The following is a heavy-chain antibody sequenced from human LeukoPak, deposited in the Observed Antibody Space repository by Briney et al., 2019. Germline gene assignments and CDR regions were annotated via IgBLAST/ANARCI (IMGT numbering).Heavy chain of an antibody. D-gene: IGHD5-12*01. V-gene: IGHV3-23*01. Sequence: GGSLRLSCAASGFTFTSYAMSWVRQAPGKGLEWVSAISGSGGSTDYADSVKGRFTISRDNSRNTLYLQMNSLRAEDTAVYYCAKDGLYSGYDVYYFDYWGQGTLVTVSS. CDR2: ISGSGGST. J-gene: IGHJ4*02. CDR1: GFTFTSYA. CDR3: AKDGLYSGYDVYYFDY.